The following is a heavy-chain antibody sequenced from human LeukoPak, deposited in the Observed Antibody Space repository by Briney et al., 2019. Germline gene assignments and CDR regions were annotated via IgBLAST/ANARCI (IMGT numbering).Heavy chain of an antibody. V-gene: IGHV4-34*12. J-gene: IGHJ4*02. CDR1: GEALNYYY. Sequence: PSDTLSLTCAVYGEALNYYYWSWIRQSPGNRLEWIGDIFDGKTINYNPSLKSRVTISAATSSQQFSLNLKSVTAADTAVYFCASGAWATRLNSWAQGALVIVSS. CDR2: IFDGKTI. D-gene: IGHD4-23*01. CDR3: ASGAWATRLNS.